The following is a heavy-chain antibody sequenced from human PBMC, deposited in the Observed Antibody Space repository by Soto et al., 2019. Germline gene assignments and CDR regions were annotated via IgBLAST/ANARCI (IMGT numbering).Heavy chain of an antibody. CDR2: VSGSGDST. CDR3: AKGRASDCPGCTQDY. Sequence: EVQLLESGGGLAQPGGSLRLSCAASAFTFSSYAMSWVRQAPGKGLEWVSAVSGSGDSTYYADSVKGRFPISRDNSKNPLYRQMNSLRAEDTAVYYCAKGRASDCPGCTQDYWGQGTLVTVSS. J-gene: IGHJ4*02. V-gene: IGHV3-23*01. CDR1: AFTFSSYA. D-gene: IGHD2-21*02.